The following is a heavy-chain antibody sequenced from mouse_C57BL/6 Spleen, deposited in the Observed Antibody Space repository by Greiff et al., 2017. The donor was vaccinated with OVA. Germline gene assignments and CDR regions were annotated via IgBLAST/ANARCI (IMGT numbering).Heavy chain of an antibody. Sequence: VQLQQSGPELVKPGASVKIPCKASGYTFTDYNMDWVKQSHGKSLEWIGDINPNNGGTIYNQKFKGKATLTVDKSSSTAYMELRSLTSEDTAVYYCARSNYGSSYWFAYWGKGTLVTVSA. J-gene: IGHJ3*01. CDR3: ARSNYGSSYWFAY. CDR2: INPNNGGT. V-gene: IGHV1-18*01. D-gene: IGHD1-1*01. CDR1: GYTFTDYN.